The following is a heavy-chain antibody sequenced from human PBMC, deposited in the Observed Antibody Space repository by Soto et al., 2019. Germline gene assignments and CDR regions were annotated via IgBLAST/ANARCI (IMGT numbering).Heavy chain of an antibody. Sequence: EVQLVESGGGLVKPGGSLRLSCAASGFTFTSYTMNWVRQAPGKGLEWVSSISSSSTYIYYADSVKGRFTISRDNAKNSRYLQMNSLRAEDTAVYYCARDLAAATSYGMDVWGQGTTVTVS. CDR2: ISSSSTYI. J-gene: IGHJ6*02. CDR3: ARDLAAATSYGMDV. CDR1: GFTFTSYT. D-gene: IGHD6-13*01. V-gene: IGHV3-21*01.